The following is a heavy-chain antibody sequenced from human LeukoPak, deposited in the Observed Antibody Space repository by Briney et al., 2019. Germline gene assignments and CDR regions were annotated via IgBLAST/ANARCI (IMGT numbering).Heavy chain of an antibody. V-gene: IGHV4-4*09. J-gene: IGHJ4*02. CDR3: ARHSSSSAYFDY. CDR2: IYTSGST. Sequence: RPSETLSLTCTVSGGSISSYYWSWIWQPPGKGLEWIGYIYTSGSTNYNPSLKSRVTISVDTSKNQFSLKLSSVTAADTAVYYCARHSSSSAYFDYWGQGTLVTVSS. CDR1: GGSISSYY. D-gene: IGHD6-6*01.